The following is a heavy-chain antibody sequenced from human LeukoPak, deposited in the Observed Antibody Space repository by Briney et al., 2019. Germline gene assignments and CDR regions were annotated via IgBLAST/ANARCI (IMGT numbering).Heavy chain of an antibody. CDR1: GFTFISCE. J-gene: IGHJ4*02. D-gene: IGHD6-19*01. CDR3: AQATRSGWYPDQNGVFEY. Sequence: GGALRVSCAASGFTFISCEVSCGREAPGEGVGWGSYISSSGGTRYYAWSVKGRFTISRDNAQNSLYLQMNSLRPADMALYYCAQATRSGWYPDQNGVFEYWGQGTLVTVSS. V-gene: IGHV3-48*03. CDR2: ISSSGGTR.